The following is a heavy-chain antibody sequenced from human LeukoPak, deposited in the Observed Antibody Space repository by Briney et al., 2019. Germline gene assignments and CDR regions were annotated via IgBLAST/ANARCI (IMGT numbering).Heavy chain of an antibody. CDR2: ILHTGST. J-gene: IGHJ5*02. CDR1: GGSIISNKF. V-gene: IGHV4-4*02. CDR3: AASFGDYANSWFDP. Sequence: PSETLSLTCAVSGGSIISNKFWSWVRQTPGKGLEWIAEILHTGSTNYNPSLKSRVTISVDKSKNQFSLKVNSLTAADTAVYYCAASFGDYANSWFDPWGQGTLVIVSS. D-gene: IGHD4-17*01.